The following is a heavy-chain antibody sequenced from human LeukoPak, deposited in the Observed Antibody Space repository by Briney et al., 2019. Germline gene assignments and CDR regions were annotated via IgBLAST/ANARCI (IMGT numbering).Heavy chain of an antibody. CDR3: ARDLRGYSGYDPQYYFDY. D-gene: IGHD5-12*01. Sequence: PSETLSLTCTVSGGSISSSSYYWGCIRQPPGKGLECIGSIYYSGSTYYNPSLKSRVTISVDTSKNQFSLKLSSVTAADTAVYYCARDLRGYSGYDPQYYFDYWGQGTLVTVSS. J-gene: IGHJ4*02. CDR1: GGSISSSSYY. CDR2: IYYSGST. V-gene: IGHV4-39*07.